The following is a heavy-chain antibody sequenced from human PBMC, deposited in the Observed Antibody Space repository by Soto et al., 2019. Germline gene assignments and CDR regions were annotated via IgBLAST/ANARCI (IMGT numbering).Heavy chain of an antibody. CDR3: ARDQTGSYPHNWFDP. V-gene: IGHV3-33*01. J-gene: IGHJ5*02. Sequence: QVQLVESGGGVVQPGRSLSLSCAASGFTFSNYAIHWVRQAPGKGLEWVSVIWSDGSNKYYTDSVKGRFTISRDNSKNTVHLQMNSLRAEDTAVYYCARDQTGSYPHNWFDPWGQGTLVTVSS. CDR2: IWSDGSNK. D-gene: IGHD1-26*01. CDR1: GFTFSNYA.